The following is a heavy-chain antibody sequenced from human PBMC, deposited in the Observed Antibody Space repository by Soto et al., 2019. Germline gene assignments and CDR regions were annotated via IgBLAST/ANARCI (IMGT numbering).Heavy chain of an antibody. CDR3: ARATSTAGGAFDI. CDR1: VFICSSYD. J-gene: IGHJ3*02. Sequence: VGSLRLSCASSVFICSSYDMRCVRQSPGKGLEWVSTILVADSTHYEDFVKGRFTISRDRSKNTVYLQMNSLTAGDTAVYYCARATSTAGGAFDICGQGT. D-gene: IGHD2-21*02. V-gene: IGHV3-23*01. CDR2: ILVADST.